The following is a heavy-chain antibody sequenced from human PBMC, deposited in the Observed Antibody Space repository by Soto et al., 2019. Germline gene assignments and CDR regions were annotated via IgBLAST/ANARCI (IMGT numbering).Heavy chain of an antibody. Sequence: PSETLSLTCSVSGGSISSGDYYWSWIRQHPGKGLEWIGFVYYTGTTYYKPSLKSRVSISLETSKNQFSLRLNSVTAADTALYYCARTTAVPNTLRSRYYFDYWGQGMLVTVSS. CDR3: ARTTAVPNTLRSRYYFDY. CDR1: GGSISSGDYY. D-gene: IGHD4-17*01. J-gene: IGHJ4*02. CDR2: VYYTGTT. V-gene: IGHV4-31*03.